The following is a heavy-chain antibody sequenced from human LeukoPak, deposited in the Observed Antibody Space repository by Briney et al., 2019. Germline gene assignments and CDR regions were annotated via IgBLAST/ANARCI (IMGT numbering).Heavy chain of an antibody. CDR1: GYSFTAYW. CDR3: ARRAYDDYTFDY. Sequence: GESLKISCKGSGYSFTAYWIGWVRQMPGKGLEWMGIIYPGDSDTRYSPSFQGQVTISAAKSISTAYLQWSRLKAPDPAMYYCARRAYDDYTFDYWGQGTLVTVSS. D-gene: IGHD4-17*01. J-gene: IGHJ4*02. V-gene: IGHV5-51*01. CDR2: IYPGDSDT.